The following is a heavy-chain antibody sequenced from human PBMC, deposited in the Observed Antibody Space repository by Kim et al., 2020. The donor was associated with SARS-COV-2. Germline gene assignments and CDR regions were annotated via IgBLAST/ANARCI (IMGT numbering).Heavy chain of an antibody. CDR2: IYYSGST. Sequence: SETLSLTCTVSGGSISSSSYYWGWIRQPPGKGLEWIGSIYYSGSTYYNPSLKSRVTISVDTSKYQFSLKLNSVTAADTAVYYCARHDPQWLRFEGYFDYWGQGTLVTVSS. CDR3: ARHDPQWLRFEGYFDY. V-gene: IGHV4-39*01. CDR1: GGSISSSSYY. D-gene: IGHD5-12*01. J-gene: IGHJ4*02.